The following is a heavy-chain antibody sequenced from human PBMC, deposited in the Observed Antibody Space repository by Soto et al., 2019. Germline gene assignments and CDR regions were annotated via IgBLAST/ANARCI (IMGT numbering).Heavy chain of an antibody. V-gene: IGHV4-4*02. D-gene: IGHD2-15*01. CDR2: IFHRGTS. CDR1: GGSITSNHW. CDR3: ASKYCPSTICYLFDN. J-gene: IGHJ4*02. Sequence: PSETLSLTCSVSGGSITSNHWWSWVRQAPGKGLEWIGEIFHRGTSHHNPSLESRVTLSVDKSKNQFSLMLTSVTAADTAVYYCASKYCPSTICYLFDNWGQGXLVTVSS.